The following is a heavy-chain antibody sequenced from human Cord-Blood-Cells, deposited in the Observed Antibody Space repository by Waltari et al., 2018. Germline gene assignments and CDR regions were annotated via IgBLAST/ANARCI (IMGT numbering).Heavy chain of an antibody. CDR2: INHSGST. V-gene: IGHV4-34*01. D-gene: IGHD2-15*01. J-gene: IGHJ2*01. CDR3: ARGSPLVVVAVTYWYFDL. Sequence: QVQLQQWGAGLLKPSETLSLTCAVYGGSFSGYYWSWIRQPPGKGLEWIGEINHSGSTNYTPSLKSRVTISVDTSKNQFSLKLSSVTAADTAVYYCARGSPLVVVAVTYWYFDLWGRGTLVTVSS. CDR1: GGSFSGYY.